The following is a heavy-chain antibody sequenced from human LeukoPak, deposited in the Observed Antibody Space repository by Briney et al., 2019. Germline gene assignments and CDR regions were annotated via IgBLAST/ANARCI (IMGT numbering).Heavy chain of an antibody. CDR2: IYTSGST. CDR1: GGFISSYY. Sequence: PSETLSLTCTVSGGFISSYYWSWIRQPAGKGLEWIGRIYTSGSTNYSPSLNSRVTMSVDTSKNQFSLKLSSVTAADTAVYYCARVAVTNSEFDYWGQGTLVTVSS. J-gene: IGHJ4*02. V-gene: IGHV4-4*07. D-gene: IGHD4-17*01. CDR3: ARVAVTNSEFDY.